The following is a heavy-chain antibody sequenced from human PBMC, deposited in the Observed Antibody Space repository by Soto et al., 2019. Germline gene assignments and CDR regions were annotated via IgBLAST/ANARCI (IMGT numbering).Heavy chain of an antibody. CDR2: IYYSGST. J-gene: IGHJ3*02. CDR3: ARDGFETLVWAHVAFDI. CDR1: GGSISSYY. V-gene: IGHV4-59*01. Sequence: PSETLSLTCTVSGGSISSYYWSWIRQPPGKGLEWIGYIYYSGSTNYNPSLKSRVTISVDTSKNQFSLKLSSVTAADTAVYYCARDGFETLVWAHVAFDIWGQGTMVTVSS. D-gene: IGHD3-16*01.